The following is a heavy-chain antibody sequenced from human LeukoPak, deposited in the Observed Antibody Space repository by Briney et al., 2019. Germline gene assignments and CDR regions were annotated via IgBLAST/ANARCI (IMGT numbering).Heavy chain of an antibody. V-gene: IGHV3-11*01. J-gene: IGHJ4*02. Sequence: GGSLRLSCAASGFTFSDYYMGWIRQAPGKGLEWVSYISSSGSTIYYADSVKGRFTISRDNAKNSLYLQMNSLRAEDTAVYYCARDLYYDSSGYYLGYWGQGTLVTVSS. CDR1: GFTFSDYY. CDR2: ISSSGSTI. CDR3: ARDLYYDSSGYYLGY. D-gene: IGHD3-22*01.